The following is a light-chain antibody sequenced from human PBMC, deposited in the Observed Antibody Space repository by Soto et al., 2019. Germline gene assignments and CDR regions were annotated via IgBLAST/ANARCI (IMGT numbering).Light chain of an antibody. CDR2: DAS. CDR1: QSILSW. V-gene: IGKV1-5*01. CDR3: QQYNNWLIT. J-gene: IGKJ5*01. Sequence: DIQMTQSPSTLSASVGDRVTITCRASQSILSWLAWYQHKPGKAPKLLIYDASSLESGVPSRFSGSRSGTEFTLTISSLQPEDFAVYYCQQYNNWLITFGQGTRLEIK.